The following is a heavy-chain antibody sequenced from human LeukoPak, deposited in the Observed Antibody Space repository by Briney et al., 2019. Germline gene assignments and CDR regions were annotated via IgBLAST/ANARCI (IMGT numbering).Heavy chain of an antibody. CDR2: INHSGST. J-gene: IGHJ5*02. Sequence: PSETLSLTCAVYGGSFSGYYWSWIRQPPGKGLEWIGEINHSGSTNYNPSLKSRVTISVDTSKNQFSLKLSSVTAADTAVYYCARGGEIVVVPAAIWFDPWGQGTLVTVSS. CDR3: ARGGEIVVVPAAIWFDP. D-gene: IGHD2-2*01. V-gene: IGHV4-34*01. CDR1: GGSFSGYY.